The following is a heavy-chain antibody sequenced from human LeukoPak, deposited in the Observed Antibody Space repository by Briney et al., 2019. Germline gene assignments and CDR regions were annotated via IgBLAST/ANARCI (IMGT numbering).Heavy chain of an antibody. CDR2: IKNKTDGGTT. CDR1: GFTFSNAW. J-gene: IGHJ4*02. D-gene: IGHD1-26*01. CDR3: TTVEEGATNRYLGIDY. V-gene: IGHV3-15*01. Sequence: GGSLRLPCAASGFTFSNAWMSWVRQAPGKGLEWVGRIKNKTDGGTTDYAAPVKGRFTISRDDSKNTLYLQMNSLKTEDTAVYYCTTVEEGATNRYLGIDYWGQGTLVTVSS.